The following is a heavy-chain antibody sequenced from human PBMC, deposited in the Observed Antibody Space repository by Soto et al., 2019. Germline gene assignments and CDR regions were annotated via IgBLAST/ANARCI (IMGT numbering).Heavy chain of an antibody. J-gene: IGHJ4*02. Sequence: SAKVSCKASGGTFSSYAISWVRQAPGQGLEWMGGIIPIFGTANYAQKFQGRVTITADESTSTAYMELSSLRSEDTAVYYCAREEREGAAAGTVSVYWGQGTLVTVSS. CDR2: IIPIFGTA. D-gene: IGHD6-13*01. CDR1: GGTFSSYA. CDR3: AREEREGAAAGTVSVY. V-gene: IGHV1-69*13.